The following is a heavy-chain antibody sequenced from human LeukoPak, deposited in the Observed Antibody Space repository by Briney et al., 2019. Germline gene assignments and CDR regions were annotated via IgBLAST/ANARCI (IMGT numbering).Heavy chain of an antibody. D-gene: IGHD3/OR15-3a*01. CDR2: INHSGTA. CDR1: GGSFSGYY. V-gene: IGHV4-34*01. J-gene: IGHJ4*02. CDR3: ARGGLANYFDY. Sequence: SETLSLTCVVYGGSFSGYYWSWIRQPPGKGLEWIGEINHSGTANYNPSLKSRVTISVDTSKNQFSLKLTSVTAADTAVYYCARGGLANYFDYWGQGTLVPVSS.